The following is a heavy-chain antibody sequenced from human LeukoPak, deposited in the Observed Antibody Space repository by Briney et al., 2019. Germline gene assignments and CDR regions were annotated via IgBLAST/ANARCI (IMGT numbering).Heavy chain of an antibody. CDR1: GGSISSYY. V-gene: IGHV4-59*08. D-gene: IGHD1-26*01. CDR3: ARQPISGSYWGYFDY. CDR2: IYYSGST. Sequence: PSETLSLTCTVSGGSISSYYWSWIRQPPGKGLEWIGYIYYSGSTNYNPSLKSRVTISVDTSKHQFSLKLSSVTAADTAVYFCARQPISGSYWGYFDYWGQGTLVTVSS. J-gene: IGHJ4*02.